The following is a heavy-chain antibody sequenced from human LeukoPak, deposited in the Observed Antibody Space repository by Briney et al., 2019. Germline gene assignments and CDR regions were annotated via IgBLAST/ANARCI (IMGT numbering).Heavy chain of an antibody. CDR3: AKSDSGYGMGDFDY. J-gene: IGHJ4*02. V-gene: IGHV3-23*01. Sequence: GGSLRLSCAASGFTFSSYSMNWVRQAPGRGLEWVSAIIGRGGSGGSTYYADSVKGRFTISGDNSKNTLYLQMNSLRAEDTAVYYCAKSDSGYGMGDFDYWGQGTLVTASS. CDR2: IIGRGGSGGST. D-gene: IGHD5-12*01. CDR1: GFTFSSYS.